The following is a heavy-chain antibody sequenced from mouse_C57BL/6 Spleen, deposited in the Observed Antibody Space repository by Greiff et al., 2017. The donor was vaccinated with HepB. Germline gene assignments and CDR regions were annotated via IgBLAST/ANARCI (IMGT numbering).Heavy chain of an antibody. Sequence: VQRVESGPGLVQPSQSLSITCTVSGFSLTSYGVHWVRQSPGKGLEWLGGLWSGGSTDYNAAFISRLSISKDNSKSQVFFKMNSLQADDTAIYYCARNWRGDGGYDGLDYWGQGTTLTVSS. CDR3: ARNWRGDGGYDGLDY. CDR1: GFSLTSYG. V-gene: IGHV2-2*01. D-gene: IGHD2-3*01. CDR2: LWSGGST. J-gene: IGHJ2*01.